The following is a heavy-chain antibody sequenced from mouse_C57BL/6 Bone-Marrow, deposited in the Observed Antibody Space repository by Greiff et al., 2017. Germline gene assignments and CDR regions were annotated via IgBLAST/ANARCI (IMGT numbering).Heavy chain of an antibody. D-gene: IGHD1-1*01. Sequence: EVQVVESGGGLVKPGGSLKLSCAASGFTFSSYAMSWVRQTPEKRLEWVATISDGGSYTYYPDNVKGRFTISRDNAKNHLYLQMSHLKSEATDMYTCARSYYGSSWFAYWGQGTLVTVSA. CDR2: ISDGGSYT. J-gene: IGHJ3*01. CDR3: ARSYYGSSWFAY. CDR1: GFTFSSYA. V-gene: IGHV5-4*01.